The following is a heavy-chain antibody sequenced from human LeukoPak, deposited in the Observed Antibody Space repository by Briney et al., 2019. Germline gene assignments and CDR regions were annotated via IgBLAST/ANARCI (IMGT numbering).Heavy chain of an antibody. V-gene: IGHV5-51*01. Sequence: GESLKISCKGSGYSFTSYWIGWVRQMPGKGLEWMGIIYPGDSDTRYSPSFQGQVTISADKSISTAYLQWSSLKASDTAMYYCARFLRTYYDILTGYSSPFDYWGQGTLVTVSS. J-gene: IGHJ4*02. CDR3: ARFLRTYYDILTGYSSPFDY. CDR2: IYPGDSDT. D-gene: IGHD3-9*01. CDR1: GYSFTSYW.